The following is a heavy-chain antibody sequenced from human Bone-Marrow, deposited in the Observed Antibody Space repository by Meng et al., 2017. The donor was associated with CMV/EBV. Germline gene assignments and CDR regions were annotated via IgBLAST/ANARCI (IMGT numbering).Heavy chain of an antibody. V-gene: IGHV4-34*01. CDR3: ARDGAYSSSPFGYYGMDV. J-gene: IGHJ6*02. CDR1: GGSFSGYY. CDR2: INHSGST. D-gene: IGHD6-6*01. Sequence: SETLSLTCAVYGGSFSGYYWSWIRQPPGKGLEWIGEINHSGSTNYNPSLKSRVTISVDTSKNQFSLKLSSVTAADTAVYYCARDGAYSSSPFGYYGMDVWGQGTTVTVSS.